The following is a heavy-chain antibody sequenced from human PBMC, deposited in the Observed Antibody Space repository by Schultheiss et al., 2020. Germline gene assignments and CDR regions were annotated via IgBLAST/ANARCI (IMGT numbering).Heavy chain of an antibody. J-gene: IGHJ4*02. CDR2: ISSSSSYI. CDR1: GFTFEDYA. CDR3: AKDLNYYGSGSCFDY. Sequence: GGSLRLSCAASGFTFEDYAMHWVRQAPGKGLEWVSSISSSSSYIYYADSVKGRFTISRDNSKNTLYLQMSSLRAEDTAVYYCAKDLNYYGSGSCFDYWGQGTLVTVSS. D-gene: IGHD3-10*01. V-gene: IGHV3-21*01.